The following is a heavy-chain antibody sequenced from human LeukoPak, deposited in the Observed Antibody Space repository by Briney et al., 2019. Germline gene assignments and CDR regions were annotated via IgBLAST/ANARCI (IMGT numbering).Heavy chain of an antibody. CDR3: ARPEGGYPYFDY. V-gene: IGHV4-39*01. CDR1: GGSISSSSYY. CDR2: IYYSGST. D-gene: IGHD5-12*01. Sequence: SETLSLTCTVSGGSISSSSYYWGWIRQPPGKGLEWIGSIYYSGSTYYNPSLKSRVTISVDTSKNQFSLKLSSVTAADTAVYYCARPEGGYPYFDYWGQGTLVTVSS. J-gene: IGHJ4*02.